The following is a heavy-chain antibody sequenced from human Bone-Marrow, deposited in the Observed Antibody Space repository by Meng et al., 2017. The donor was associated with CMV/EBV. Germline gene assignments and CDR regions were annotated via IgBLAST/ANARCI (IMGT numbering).Heavy chain of an antibody. CDR1: GCSIISYY. Sequence: HPQGSRPGMRKTSQTLPLTCSLSGCSIISYYWSWIRQPAGKGLEWIGRIYTSGSTNYNPSLKSRVTMSVDTSKNQFSLKLSSVTAADTAVYYCARDAAGTSNWGQGTLVTVSS. J-gene: IGHJ4*02. V-gene: IGHV4-4*07. D-gene: IGHD6-13*01. CDR3: ARDAAGTSN. CDR2: IYTSGST.